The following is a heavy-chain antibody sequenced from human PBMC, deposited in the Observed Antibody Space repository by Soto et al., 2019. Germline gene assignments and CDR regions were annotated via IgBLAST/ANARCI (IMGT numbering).Heavy chain of an antibody. J-gene: IGHJ4*02. CDR2: RYYSEST. CDR1: GGSITTGGYC. D-gene: IGHD2-15*01. Sequence: PSETLSLTCTVSGGSITTGGYCFSCIRQRPWRGLELIGHRYYSESTYYNPSLKSRVSISLDTSKNQFSLKLSFVTAADTAMYYCARTKCSGGSCYSWSLDYWGQGTPVTVSS. CDR3: ARTKCSGGSCYSWSLDY. V-gene: IGHV4-31*03.